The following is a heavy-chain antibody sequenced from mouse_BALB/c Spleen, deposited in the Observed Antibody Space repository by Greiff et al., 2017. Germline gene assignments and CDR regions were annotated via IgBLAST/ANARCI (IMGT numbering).Heavy chain of an antibody. CDR3: ARGLLYDY. J-gene: IGHJ2*01. CDR2: INPSTGYT. CDR1: GYTFTSYW. V-gene: IGHV1-7*01. D-gene: IGHD2-1*01. Sequence: QVQLQQSGAELAKPGASVKMSCKASGYTFTSYWMHWVKQRPGQGLEWIGYINPSTGYTEYNQKFKDKATLTADKSSSTAYMQLSSLTSEDSAVYYCARGLLYDYWGQGTTLTVSS.